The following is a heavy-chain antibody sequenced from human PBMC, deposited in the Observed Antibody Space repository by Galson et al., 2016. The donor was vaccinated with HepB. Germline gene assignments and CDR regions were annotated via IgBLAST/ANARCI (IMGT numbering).Heavy chain of an antibody. D-gene: IGHD3-16*01. V-gene: IGHV7-4-1*02. J-gene: IGHJ4*02. Sequence: SVKVSCKASGYTFTSYGIIWVRQAPGQGLEWMGWINTNTGSPTYAQGFTGRFVFSLDTSVNTAYLQISSLKAEDTAVYFCARLAVSDALGDDYFDYWGQGTLVTVSS. CDR2: INTNTGSP. CDR3: ARLAVSDALGDDYFDY. CDR1: GYTFTSYG.